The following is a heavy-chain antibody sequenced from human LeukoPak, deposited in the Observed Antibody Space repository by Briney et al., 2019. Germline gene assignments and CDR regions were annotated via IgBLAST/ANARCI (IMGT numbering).Heavy chain of an antibody. D-gene: IGHD6-19*01. V-gene: IGHV4-34*01. Sequence: PSETLSLTCAVYGGSFSGYYWSWIRQPPGRGLEWIGEINHSGSTNYNPSLKSRVTISVDTSKNQFSLKLSSVTAADTAVYYCARASYSSGWYGGGIYYFDYWGQGTLVTVSS. CDR2: INHSGST. CDR1: GGSFSGYY. J-gene: IGHJ4*02. CDR3: ARASYSSGWYGGGIYYFDY.